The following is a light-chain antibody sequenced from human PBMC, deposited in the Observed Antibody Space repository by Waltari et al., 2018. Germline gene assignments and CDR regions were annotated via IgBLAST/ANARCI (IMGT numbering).Light chain of an antibody. Sequence: QSALTQPPSASGSPGQSFTISCTGTSSDVGGYNYVSWYQQHPGKVPKLMIYEVTKRPSGVPDRFSGSKSGNTASLTVSGLQAEDEADYYCSSYADSNKLIFGGGTQLTVL. V-gene: IGLV2-8*01. CDR2: EVT. CDR3: SSYADSNKLI. J-gene: IGLJ2*01. CDR1: SSDVGGYNY.